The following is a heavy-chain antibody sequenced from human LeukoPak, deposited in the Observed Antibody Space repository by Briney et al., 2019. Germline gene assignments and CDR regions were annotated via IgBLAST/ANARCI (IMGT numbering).Heavy chain of an antibody. V-gene: IGHV1-69*13. Sequence: ASVKVSCKPSGGTFISYALSWVRQPPRQGLEWVGGIIPIFGTANYEQKFQGRVTISADESTGTAYMELSSLRSEDTVVYYCARDRRFLEWLPEHRRYYGMDVWGQGTTVTVSS. D-gene: IGHD3-3*01. CDR3: ARDRRFLEWLPEHRRYYGMDV. CDR2: IIPIFGTA. J-gene: IGHJ6*02. CDR1: GGTFISYA.